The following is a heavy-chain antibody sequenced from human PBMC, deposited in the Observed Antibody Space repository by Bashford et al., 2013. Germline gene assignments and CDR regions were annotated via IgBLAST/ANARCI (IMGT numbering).Heavy chain of an antibody. J-gene: IGHJ4*02. V-gene: IGHV4-39*01. CDR1: VXPSAVIII. Sequence: TSSETLSLTCTVSVXPSAVIIIFGAGSPDPRKGLEWIGNIFHSGTAYYNPSLRSRVTMSVDTSRNHFSLNLASMTAADSGLYFCARQRGARPALATIDSWGQGARVTVSS. CDR2: IFHSGTA. CDR3: ARQRGARPALATIDS. D-gene: IGHD1-26*01.